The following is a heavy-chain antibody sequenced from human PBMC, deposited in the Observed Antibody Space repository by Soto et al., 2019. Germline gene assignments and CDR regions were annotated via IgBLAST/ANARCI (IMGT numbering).Heavy chain of an antibody. D-gene: IGHD5-18*01. J-gene: IGHJ4*02. CDR1: GGSFSGYY. V-gene: IGHV4-34*01. Sequence: SETLSLICAVYGGSFSGYYWSWIRQPPGKGLEWIGEINHSGSTNYNPSLKSRVTISVDTSKNQFSLKLSSVTAADTAVYYCARGKIQLSYRRAPYFDYWGQGTLVTVSS. CDR3: ARGKIQLSYRRAPYFDY. CDR2: INHSGST.